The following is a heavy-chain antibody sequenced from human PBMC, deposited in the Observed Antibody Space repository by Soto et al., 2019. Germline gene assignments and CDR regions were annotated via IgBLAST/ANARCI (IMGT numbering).Heavy chain of an antibody. Sequence: QVQLVQSGADVRKPGASVSLSCKASGYTFTNYALHWVRQAPGQSLEWIGWINAANGDTKYSQKFRDRVTITRDTSANIAYMSLSSLRSDDTAVYYCARDAEELLVLYYFPYWGQGAHVSVSS. D-gene: IGHD1-7*01. CDR3: ARDAEELLVLYYFPY. V-gene: IGHV1-3*01. CDR1: GYTFTNYA. CDR2: INAANGDT. J-gene: IGHJ4*02.